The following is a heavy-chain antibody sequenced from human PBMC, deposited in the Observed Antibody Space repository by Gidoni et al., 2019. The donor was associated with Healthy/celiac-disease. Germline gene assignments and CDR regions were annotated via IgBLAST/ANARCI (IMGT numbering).Heavy chain of an antibody. CDR3: AKLKTYYDFWSGYYSDYYYYGMDV. J-gene: IGHJ6*02. Sequence: EVQLVESGGGLVQPGGSLRLSCAASGFTFSSYSMNWARQAPGKGLEWVSYISSSSSTIYYADSVKGRFTIARDNAKNSLYLQMNSLRDEDTAVYYCAKLKTYYDFWSGYYSDYYYYGMDVWGQGTTVTVSS. CDR1: GFTFSSYS. CDR2: ISSSSSTI. D-gene: IGHD3-3*01. V-gene: IGHV3-48*02.